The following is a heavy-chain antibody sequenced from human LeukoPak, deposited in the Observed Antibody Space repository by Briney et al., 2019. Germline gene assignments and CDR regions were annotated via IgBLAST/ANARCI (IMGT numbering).Heavy chain of an antibody. V-gene: IGHV1-2*02. CDR1: GYAFTGYY. J-gene: IGHJ5*02. CDR3: ARRSTSGSYNWFDP. Sequence: ASVKVSCKASGYAFTGYYMHWVRQAPGQGLEWMGWINPNSGGTNYAQKFQGRVTMTRDTSISTAYMELSRLRSDDTAVYYCARRSTSGSYNWFDPWGQGTLVTVSS. D-gene: IGHD3-10*01. CDR2: INPNSGGT.